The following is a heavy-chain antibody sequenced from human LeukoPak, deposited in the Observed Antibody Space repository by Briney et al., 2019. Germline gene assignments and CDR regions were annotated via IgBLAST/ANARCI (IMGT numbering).Heavy chain of an antibody. D-gene: IGHD5-18*01. CDR1: GYTFTSYY. CDR3: ARESAEDSYPRDYYYGMDV. Sequence: ASVKVSCKASGYTFTSYYMHWVRQAPGQGLEWMGIINPSGGSTSYAQKFQGRVTRTRDTSTSTVYMELSSLRSEDTAVYYCARESAEDSYPRDYYYGMDVWGQGTTVTVSS. J-gene: IGHJ6*02. CDR2: INPSGGST. V-gene: IGHV1-46*01.